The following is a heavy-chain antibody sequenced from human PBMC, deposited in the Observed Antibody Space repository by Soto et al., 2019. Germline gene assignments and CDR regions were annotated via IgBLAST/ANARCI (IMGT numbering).Heavy chain of an antibody. V-gene: IGHV3-48*03. Sequence: AGSLRLSCAASGFTFSSYEMNWVRQAPGKGLEWVSYISSSGSTIYYADSVKGRFTISRDNAKNSLYLQMNSLRAEDTAVYYCAREMRWGYYFDYWGLGTLVTVSS. CDR1: GFTFSSYE. J-gene: IGHJ4*02. CDR2: ISSSGSTI. CDR3: AREMRWGYYFDY. D-gene: IGHD2-21*01.